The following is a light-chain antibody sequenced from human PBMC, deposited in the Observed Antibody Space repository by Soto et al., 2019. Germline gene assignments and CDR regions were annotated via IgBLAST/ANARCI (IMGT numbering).Light chain of an antibody. CDR3: QQRSYWPPWT. J-gene: IGKJ1*01. Sequence: EIVLTQSPATLSLSPGERATVSCRALRNVNTYLAWNQHKAGQAPRLLIYDASKRATGIPARFSGSGSGTDFTLTISSLEPEDCAVYYCQQRSYWPPWTFGQGTKVEIE. CDR2: DAS. CDR1: RNVNTY. V-gene: IGKV3-11*01.